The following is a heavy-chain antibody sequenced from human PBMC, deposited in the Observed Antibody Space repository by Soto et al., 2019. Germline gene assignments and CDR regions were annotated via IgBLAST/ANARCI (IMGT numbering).Heavy chain of an antibody. D-gene: IGHD6-19*01. Sequence: EVQLVESGGGLVQPGGSLRLSCAASGFTFTTYWMHWVRQAPGKGLVWVSRINTNGSSTAYADSVKGRFTISRDNAKNTSYLQMNILRAEDTAVYYCARVVVVAGTGGFYWGRGTLVTV. V-gene: IGHV3-74*01. CDR3: ARVVVVAGTGGFY. J-gene: IGHJ4*02. CDR2: INTNGSST. CDR1: GFTFTTYW.